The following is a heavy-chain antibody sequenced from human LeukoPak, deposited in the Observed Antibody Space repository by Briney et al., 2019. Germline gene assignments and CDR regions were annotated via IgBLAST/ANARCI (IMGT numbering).Heavy chain of an antibody. J-gene: IGHJ4*02. Sequence: GGSLRLSCAASGFTFSRAWMNWVRQAPGKGLEWVGRIKSKTDGETTDYAAPVKGRFTISRDDSKNTLYLQMNSLKTEDTGVYYCTTLSVVVVSTTGGTFWGQGTLVTVSS. CDR3: TTLSVVVVSTTGGTF. CDR2: IKSKTDGETT. CDR1: GFTFSRAW. V-gene: IGHV3-15*01. D-gene: IGHD2-15*01.